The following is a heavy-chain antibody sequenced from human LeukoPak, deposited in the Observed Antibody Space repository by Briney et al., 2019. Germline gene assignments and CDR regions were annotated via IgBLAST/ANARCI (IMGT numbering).Heavy chain of an antibody. V-gene: IGHV3-7*01. Sequence: PGGSLRLSCAASGFTFSGYWMSWVRQAPGKGLEWVANIKQDGSEKYYVDSVKGRFTISRDNAKNSLYLQMNSLRAEDTAVYYCASLEWSGNPFDYWGQGTLVTVSS. CDR2: IKQDGSEK. D-gene: IGHD3-3*01. CDR3: ASLEWSGNPFDY. CDR1: GFTFSGYW. J-gene: IGHJ4*02.